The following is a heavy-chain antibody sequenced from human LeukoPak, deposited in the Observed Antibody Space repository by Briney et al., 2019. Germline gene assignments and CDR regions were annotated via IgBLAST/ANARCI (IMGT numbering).Heavy chain of an antibody. CDR3: SRDSDGWYGVY. J-gene: IGHJ4*02. V-gene: IGHV3-21*01. CDR2: ISNTGSYI. D-gene: IGHD6-19*01. CDR1: GFTFSSYN. Sequence: GGSLRLSCAASGFTFSSYNMSWVRQAPGKGLEWVSSISNTGSYIYHADSLKGRFTISRDNAKNSLYLQMNSLTAEDTAVYYCSRDSDGWYGVYWGQGTPVTVSS.